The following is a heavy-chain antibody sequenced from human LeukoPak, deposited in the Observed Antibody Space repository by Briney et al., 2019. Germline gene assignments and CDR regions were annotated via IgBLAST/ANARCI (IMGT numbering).Heavy chain of an antibody. V-gene: IGHV3-21*01. D-gene: IGHD2-2*01. CDR2: ISSSSSYI. CDR3: ARDEIQYCGSTSCSDAFDI. J-gene: IGHJ3*02. Sequence: GGSLRLSCAASGFTFSSYSMNWVRQAPGKGLEWVSSISSSSSYIYYADSVKGRFTISRDNAKNSLYLQMNSLRAEDTAVYYCARDEIQYCGSTSCSDAFDIWGQGTMVTVSS. CDR1: GFTFSSYS.